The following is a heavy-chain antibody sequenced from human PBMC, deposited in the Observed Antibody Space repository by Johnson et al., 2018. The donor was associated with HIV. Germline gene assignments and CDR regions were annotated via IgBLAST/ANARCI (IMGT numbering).Heavy chain of an antibody. J-gene: IGHJ3*02. CDR3: TTDDEAFDI. V-gene: IGHV3-30-3*01. CDR1: GFTFSSYA. CDR2: ISYDGSNK. Sequence: QVQLVESGGGVVQPGRSLRLSCAASGFTFSSYAMHWVRQAPGKGLEWVAVISYDGSNKYYADSVKGRFTISRDNSKTTLYLQMNSLRAEDTAVYYCTTDDEAFDIWGQGTMVTVSS.